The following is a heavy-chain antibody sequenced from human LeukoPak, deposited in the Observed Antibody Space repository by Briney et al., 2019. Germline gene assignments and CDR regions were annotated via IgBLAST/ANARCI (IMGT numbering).Heavy chain of an antibody. Sequence: GESLKISCKVSGYKFTTHWIGWVRQLPGKGLEYMGIIYPDDSETRYSPAFEGQVTISADKSTSTAYLQWSSLNASDTAMYYCAGTNTGGGYFYYGMDVWGQGTTVTVS. V-gene: IGHV5-51*01. CDR2: IYPDDSET. CDR3: AGTNTGGGYFYYGMDV. J-gene: IGHJ6*02. CDR1: GYKFTTHW. D-gene: IGHD6-13*01.